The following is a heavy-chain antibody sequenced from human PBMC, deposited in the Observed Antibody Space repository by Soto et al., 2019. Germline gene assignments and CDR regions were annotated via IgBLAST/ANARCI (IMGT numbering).Heavy chain of an antibody. Sequence: SETLSLTCSVSGSSMTTYYWHWIRQAPGKGLEWIGFIYNSGRGSTGSNPSLSSRVTISVDTSKNQFSLKLSSVTAADTAVYYCARLGWYYGSGSSYYFDYWGQGTLVTVSS. CDR2: IYNSGRGST. D-gene: IGHD3-10*01. J-gene: IGHJ4*02. CDR1: GSSMTTYY. CDR3: ARLGWYYGSGSSYYFDY. V-gene: IGHV4-59*08.